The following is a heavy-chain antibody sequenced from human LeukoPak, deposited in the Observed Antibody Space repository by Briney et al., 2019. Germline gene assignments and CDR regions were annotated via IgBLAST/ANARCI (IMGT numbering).Heavy chain of an antibody. V-gene: IGHV4-34*01. CDR1: GFTVSSNY. Sequence: PGGSLRLSCAASGFTVSSNYMSWIRRPPGKGLEWIGEINHSGSTNYNPSLKSRVTTSVDTSKRQFSLKLSSVTAADTAVYYCARPGAEGYWGQGTLVTVSS. CDR3: ARPGAEGY. CDR2: INHSGST. J-gene: IGHJ4*02.